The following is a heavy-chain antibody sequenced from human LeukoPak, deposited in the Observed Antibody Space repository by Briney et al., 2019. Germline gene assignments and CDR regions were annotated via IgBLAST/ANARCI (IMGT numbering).Heavy chain of an antibody. Sequence: GGSLRLSCAASGFTFSSYAMSWVRQAPGKGLEWVSVISGSGVSTYYADSLKGRFTISRANPKNTLYLQMNSLRAEDTALYYCTKSPFSGSYRFEDWGQGTLVTVSS. CDR2: ISGSGVST. J-gene: IGHJ4*02. CDR1: GFTFSSYA. D-gene: IGHD1-26*01. V-gene: IGHV3-23*01. CDR3: TKSPFSGSYRFED.